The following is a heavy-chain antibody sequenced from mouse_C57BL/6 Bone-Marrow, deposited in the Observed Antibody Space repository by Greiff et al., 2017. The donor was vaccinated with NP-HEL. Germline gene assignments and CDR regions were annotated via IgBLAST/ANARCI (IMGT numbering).Heavy chain of an antibody. CDR3: AGDRCLYSNYVYWYFDV. CDR1: GFPITSGYY. CDR2: ITHSGET. D-gene: IGHD2-5*01. Sequence: QVQLQQSGPGLVKPSQSLFLTCSITGFPITSGYYWIWIRQSPGKPLEWMGYITHSGETFYNPSLQSPISITRETSKNQFFLQLNSVTTEDTAMYYCAGDRCLYSNYVYWYFDVWGTGTTVTVSS. J-gene: IGHJ1*03. V-gene: IGHV12-3*01.